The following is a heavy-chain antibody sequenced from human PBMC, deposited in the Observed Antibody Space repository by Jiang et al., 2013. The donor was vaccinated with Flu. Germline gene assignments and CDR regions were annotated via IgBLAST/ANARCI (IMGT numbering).Heavy chain of an antibody. CDR2: LLYGST. J-gene: IGHJ6*02. D-gene: IGHD3-9*01. V-gene: IGHV4-39*01. CDR1: YY. Sequence: YYWGWIRQPPTEGAGVDWEYLLYGSTYYNPSLKSRVTISVDTSKNQFSLKLSSVTAADTAVYYCARRRYADRYYYYGMDVWGQGTTVTVSS. CDR3: ARRRYADRYYYYGMDV.